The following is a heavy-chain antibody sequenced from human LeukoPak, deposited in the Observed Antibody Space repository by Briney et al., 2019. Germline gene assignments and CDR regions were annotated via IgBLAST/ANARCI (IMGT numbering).Heavy chain of an antibody. J-gene: IGHJ4*02. CDR3: AKDSSGNYSTELDY. D-gene: IGHD1-26*01. Sequence: GGSLRLSCAASGFTFSSYGMHWVRQAPGKGLEWMTFIRYDGNKKYYADSVKGRFTISRDNSKNTLYLQMNSLRAEDTAVYYCAKDSSGNYSTELDYWGQGTLVTVSS. V-gene: IGHV3-30*02. CDR1: GFTFSSYG. CDR2: IRYDGNKK.